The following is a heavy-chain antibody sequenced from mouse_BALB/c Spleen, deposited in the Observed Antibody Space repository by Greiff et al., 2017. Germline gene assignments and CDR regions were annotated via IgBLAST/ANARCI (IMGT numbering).Heavy chain of an antibody. CDR1: GFNIKDTY. J-gene: IGHJ4*01. D-gene: IGHD2-12*01. Sequence: EVQGVESGAELVKPGASVKLSCTASGFNIKDTYMHWVKQRPEQGLEWIGRIDPANGNTKYDPKFQGKATITADTSSNTAYLQLSSLTSEDTAVYYCARTYDASYYAMDYWGQGTSVTVSS. CDR2: IDPANGNT. CDR3: ARTYDASYYAMDY. V-gene: IGHV14-3*02.